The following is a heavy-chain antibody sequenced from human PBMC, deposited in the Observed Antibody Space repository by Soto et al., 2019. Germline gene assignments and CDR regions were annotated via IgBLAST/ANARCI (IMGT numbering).Heavy chain of an antibody. V-gene: IGHV4-30-2*01. Sequence: TLSLTCTVSGASITYGGYSWSWILHTPGKGLVWIGYINHLETTFYNPSFESRLSLSIDRAKNQFSLNLNSMSAADRAVYFCARGGGSDSFDYWGQGIMVTVSS. J-gene: IGHJ4*02. D-gene: IGHD1-26*01. CDR3: ARGGGSDSFDY. CDR1: GASITYGGYS. CDR2: INHLETT.